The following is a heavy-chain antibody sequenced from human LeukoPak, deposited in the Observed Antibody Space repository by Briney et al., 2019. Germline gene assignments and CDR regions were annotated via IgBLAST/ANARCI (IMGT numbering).Heavy chain of an antibody. Sequence: KTSETLSLTCTVSGGSISSYYWSWIRQPPGKGLEWIGYIYYSGSTNYKPSLKSRVTISVETSKNQFSLKLRSVTAADTAVYYCARILVVVVAATGFDYWGQGTLVTVSS. V-gene: IGHV4-59*01. J-gene: IGHJ4*02. D-gene: IGHD2-15*01. CDR1: GGSISSYY. CDR3: ARILVVVVAATGFDY. CDR2: IYYSGST.